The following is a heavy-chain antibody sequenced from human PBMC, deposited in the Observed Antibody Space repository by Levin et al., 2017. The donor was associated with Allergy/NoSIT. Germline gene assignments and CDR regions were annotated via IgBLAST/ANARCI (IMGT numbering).Heavy chain of an antibody. V-gene: IGHV4-34*01. J-gene: IGHJ4*02. CDR3: AREALAYFDY. CDR2: IYYSGRT. CDR1: GGSFSDYS. Sequence: SETLSLTCAVYGGSFSDYSWSWIRQPPGKGLEWIGSIYYSGRTYYNPSLKSPVTISLDTSKNQFSLKLTSVTAADTSVYYCAREALAYFDYWGPGTLVTVSS.